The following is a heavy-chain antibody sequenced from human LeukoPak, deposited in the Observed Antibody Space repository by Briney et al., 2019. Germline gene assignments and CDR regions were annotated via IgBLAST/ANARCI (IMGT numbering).Heavy chain of an antibody. CDR3: ARQRGDILTGYYMPRGFDY. CDR1: GFTFSSYS. CDR2: ISSSGRTI. D-gene: IGHD3-9*01. Sequence: GGSLRLSCVGSGFTFSSYSMNWVRQAPGKGLEWVSYISSSGRTIYYADSVKGRFTISRDNAKNSLYLQMNSLRAEDTAVYYCARQRGDILTGYYMPRGFDYWGQGTPVTVSS. V-gene: IGHV3-48*04. J-gene: IGHJ4*02.